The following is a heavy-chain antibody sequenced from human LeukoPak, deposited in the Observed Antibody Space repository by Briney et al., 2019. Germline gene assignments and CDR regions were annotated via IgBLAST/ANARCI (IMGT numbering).Heavy chain of an antibody. Sequence: GGSLRLSCAASGFTFSSYGMHWVRQAPGKGLEWVAVISYDGSNKHYADSVKGRFTISRDNSKNTLHLQMNSLRAEDTAVYYCARDRFGELIDYWGQGTLVTVSS. CDR1: GFTFSSYG. CDR2: ISYDGSNK. D-gene: IGHD3-10*01. CDR3: ARDRFGELIDY. V-gene: IGHV3-30*03. J-gene: IGHJ4*02.